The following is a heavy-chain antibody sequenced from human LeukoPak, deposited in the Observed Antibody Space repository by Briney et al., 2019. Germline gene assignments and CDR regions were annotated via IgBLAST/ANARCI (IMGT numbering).Heavy chain of an antibody. V-gene: IGHV4-30-4*08. CDR2: IYYSGST. Sequence: SETLSLTCTVSGGSISSGDYYWSWIRQPSGKGLEWIGYIYYSGSTYYNPSLKSRVTISVDTSKNQFSLKLSSVTAADTAVYYCARGKIVVVPAAISMTGEIDYWGQGTLVTVSS. J-gene: IGHJ4*02. CDR3: ARGKIVVVPAAISMTGEIDY. CDR1: GGSISSGDYY. D-gene: IGHD2-2*02.